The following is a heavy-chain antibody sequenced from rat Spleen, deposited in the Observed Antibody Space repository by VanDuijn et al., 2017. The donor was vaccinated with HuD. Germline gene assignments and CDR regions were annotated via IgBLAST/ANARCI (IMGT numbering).Heavy chain of an antibody. CDR1: GHSITSSYR. CDR2: INSAGST. J-gene: IGHJ3*01. D-gene: IGHD1-12*02. Sequence: EVQLQESGPGLVKPSQSLSLTCSVTGHSITSSYRWNWIRKFPGNKLEWMGYINSAGSTNYNPSLKSRISITRDTSKNQFFVQVNSITTEDTATYYCARSDGVHYYLPFIYWGQGTQVTVSS. CDR3: ARSDGVHYYLPFIY. V-gene: IGHV3-3*01.